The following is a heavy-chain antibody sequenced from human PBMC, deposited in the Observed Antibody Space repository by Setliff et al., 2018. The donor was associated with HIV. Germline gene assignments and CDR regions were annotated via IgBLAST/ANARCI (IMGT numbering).Heavy chain of an antibody. CDR3: ARVPYRSAWFSGGHDAFDI. V-gene: IGHV1-18*01. D-gene: IGHD6-19*01. J-gene: IGHJ3*02. CDR2: ISGFNGNT. Sequence: ASVKVSCKTSGYSFARYGLSWVRQAPGQGLEWMGWISGFNGNTKYAQSSQDRVAMTTETATSTAYMEMRSLRSDDTAVYLCARVPYRSAWFSGGHDAFDIWGQGTMVTVSS. CDR1: GYSFARYG.